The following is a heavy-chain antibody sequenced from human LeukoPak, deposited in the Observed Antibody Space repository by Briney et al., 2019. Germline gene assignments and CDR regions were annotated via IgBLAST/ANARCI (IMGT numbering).Heavy chain of an antibody. D-gene: IGHD3-3*01. J-gene: IGHJ4*02. CDR1: GGTFSSYA. V-gene: IGHV1-69*13. CDR2: IIPIFGTA. Sequence: ASVKVSCKASGGTFSSYAISWVRQAPGQGLEWMGGIIPIFGTANYVQKFQGRVTITADESTSTAYMELSSLRSEDTAVYYCARGQIRYDFWSGYYKWGQGTLVTVSS. CDR3: ARGQIRYDFWSGYYK.